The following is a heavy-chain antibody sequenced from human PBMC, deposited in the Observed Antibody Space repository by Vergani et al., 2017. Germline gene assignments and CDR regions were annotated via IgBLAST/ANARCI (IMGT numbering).Heavy chain of an antibody. V-gene: IGHV4-59*02. D-gene: IGHD6-19*01. J-gene: IGHJ5*02. CDR3: ASDTHSGQRADR. Sequence: QAQLQESGPGLVKPSETLSLTCTVSGASVNSYYWSWIRQPPGKGLEWMGYVSFRGDTLYDPSVKGRMTISLNTSSNQFSLYLTSVTAADTAVYYCASDTHSGQRADRWGQGILVTVTS. CDR1: GASVNSYY. CDR2: VSFRGDT.